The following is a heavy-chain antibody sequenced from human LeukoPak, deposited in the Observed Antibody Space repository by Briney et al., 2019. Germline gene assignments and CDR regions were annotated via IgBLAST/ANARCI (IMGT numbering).Heavy chain of an antibody. J-gene: IGHJ4*02. CDR2: FYYSGST. Sequence: SETLSLTCTVSGDSISGYYWSWLRQPPGRGLGWIAYFYYSGSTTYNPSLKGPVTISVDTSKNQFSLKLSSVTAADTAVYYCARGPNSGYGRFDYWGQGTLVTVSS. CDR3: ARGPNSGYGRFDY. V-gene: IGHV4-59*01. D-gene: IGHD5-12*01. CDR1: GDSISGYY.